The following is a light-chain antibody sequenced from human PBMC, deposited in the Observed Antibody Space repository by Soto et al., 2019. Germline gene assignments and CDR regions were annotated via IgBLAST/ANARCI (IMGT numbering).Light chain of an antibody. J-gene: IGKJ3*01. CDR2: WAP. CDR1: QSVLSSSNDKNY. CDR3: QQYYSTPPA. V-gene: IGKV4-1*01. Sequence: DIVMTQSPDSLAVSLGGRATINCKSSQSVLSSSNDKNYLAWYQQKPGQPPKLLIYWAPTRESGVPDRFSGSGSGTDFTLTISSLQAEDVAIYYCQQYYSTPPAFGPGTKVDIK.